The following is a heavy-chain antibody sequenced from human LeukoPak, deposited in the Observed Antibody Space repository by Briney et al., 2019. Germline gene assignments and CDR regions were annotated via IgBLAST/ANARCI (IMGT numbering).Heavy chain of an antibody. CDR1: GGSFSGYY. V-gene: IGHV4-34*01. J-gene: IGHJ4*02. Sequence: SETLSLTCAVYGGSFSGYYWSWIRQPPGKGLEWIGEINHSGSTNYNPSLKSRVTMSVGTSKNQFSLRLNSVTAADTAVYYCARDFLLQSEGLFDYWGQGTLVTVSS. CDR3: ARDFLLQSEGLFDY. D-gene: IGHD4-11*01. CDR2: INHSGST.